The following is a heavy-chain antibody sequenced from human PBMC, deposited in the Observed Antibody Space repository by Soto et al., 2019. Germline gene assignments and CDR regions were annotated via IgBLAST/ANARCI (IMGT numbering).Heavy chain of an antibody. CDR3: ARGFYGDPPALDY. Sequence: EVQLVESGEALVKPGGPLRPPCPASGLTSSSNTMHGAAKAPGRGRVWTSRIKTDGSFSSYADSVKGRFTISRDNARNTLFLQMNSLSDDDTAVYYCARGFYGDPPALDYWGQGTLVSVSS. CDR1: GLTSSSNT. CDR2: IKTDGSFS. J-gene: IGHJ4*02. D-gene: IGHD4-17*01. V-gene: IGHV3-74*01.